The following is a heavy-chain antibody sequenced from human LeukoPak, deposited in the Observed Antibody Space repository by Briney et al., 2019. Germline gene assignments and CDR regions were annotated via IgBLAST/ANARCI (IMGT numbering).Heavy chain of an antibody. V-gene: IGHV4-34*01. CDR2: IDHSGSN. CDR3: ASHNYYDSSGYYYYYYYMDV. CDR1: GVSFSGYY. J-gene: IGHJ6*03. Sequence: SETLSLTCAVYGVSFSGYYWSWIRQPPGKGLEWIGEIDHSGSNNYNPSLKSRLTISVDTSKNQFSLKLSSVTAADTAVYYCASHNYYDSSGYYYYYYYMDVWGKGTTVTVSS. D-gene: IGHD3-22*01.